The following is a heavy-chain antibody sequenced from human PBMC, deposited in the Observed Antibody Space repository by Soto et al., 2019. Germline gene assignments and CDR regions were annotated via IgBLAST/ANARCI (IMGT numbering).Heavy chain of an antibody. CDR2: IIPIFGTA. D-gene: IGHD1-1*01. V-gene: IGHV1-69*13. CDR3: ARNLVNWNYFVD. CDR1: GGTFSSYA. Sequence: ASVKVSCQASGGTFSSYAISWVRQAPGQGLEWMGGIIPIFGTANYAQKFQGRVTITADESTSTAYMELSSLRSEDTAVYYCARNLVNWNYFVDWGQGTLVTVSS. J-gene: IGHJ4*02.